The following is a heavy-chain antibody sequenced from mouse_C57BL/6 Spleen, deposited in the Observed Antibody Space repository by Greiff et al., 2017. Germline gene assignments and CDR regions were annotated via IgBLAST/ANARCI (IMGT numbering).Heavy chain of an antibody. J-gene: IGHJ2*01. CDR3: ARDGYYGRSQAYFDY. Sequence: VHVKQSGPELVKPGASVKISCKASGYSFTDYNMNWVKQSNGKSLEWIGVINPNYGTTSYNQKFKGKATLTVDQSSSTAYMQLNSLTSEDSAVYYCARDGYYGRSQAYFDYWGQGTTLTVSS. CDR1: GYSFTDYN. D-gene: IGHD1-1*01. V-gene: IGHV1-39*01. CDR2: INPNYGTT.